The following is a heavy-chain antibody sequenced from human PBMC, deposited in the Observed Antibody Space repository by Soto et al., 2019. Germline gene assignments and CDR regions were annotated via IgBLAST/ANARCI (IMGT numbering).Heavy chain of an antibody. CDR1: GFTFSSYG. CDR2: ISYDGSNK. Sequence: QVQLVESGGGVVQPGRSLRLSCAASGFTFSSYGVHWVRQAPGKGLEWVAVISYDGSNKYYADSVKGRFTISRDNSKNQMYLQMNSQGAEDTAVYYCAKGAPAPPWYSSSLPSYYYGMDVWGQGTTVTVSS. D-gene: IGHD6-13*01. CDR3: AKGAPAPPWYSSSLPSYYYGMDV. J-gene: IGHJ6*02. V-gene: IGHV3-30*18.